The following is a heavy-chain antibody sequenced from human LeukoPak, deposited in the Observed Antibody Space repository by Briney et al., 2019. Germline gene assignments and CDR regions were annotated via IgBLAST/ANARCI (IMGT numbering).Heavy chain of an antibody. V-gene: IGHV4-39*07. J-gene: IGHJ5*02. CDR1: GGSISSSSYY. CDR2: IYYSGST. CDR3: ARVGNPLVTVFAWFDP. Sequence: SETLSLTCTVSGGSISSSSYYWGWIRQPPGKGLEWIGSIYYSGSTYYNPSLKSRVTMSVDTSTNQFSLKLSSVTAADTALYYCARVGNPLVTVFAWFDPWGQGTLVTVSS. D-gene: IGHD3-3*01.